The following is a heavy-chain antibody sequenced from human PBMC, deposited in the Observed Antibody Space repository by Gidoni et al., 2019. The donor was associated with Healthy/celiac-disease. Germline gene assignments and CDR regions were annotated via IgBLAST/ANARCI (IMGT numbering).Heavy chain of an antibody. CDR3: ARDKAGQNFDY. Sequence: VQLVESGGGVVQPGRSLRLACAASGFTFSSYAMHWVRQAPGKGLEWVAVRSYEGSNKYYADAVKGRFTISRDNSKNTLYLQMNSLRAEDTAVYYCARDKAGQNFDYWGQGTLVTVSS. J-gene: IGHJ4*02. CDR1: GFTFSSYA. CDR2: RSYEGSNK. V-gene: IGHV3-30-3*01.